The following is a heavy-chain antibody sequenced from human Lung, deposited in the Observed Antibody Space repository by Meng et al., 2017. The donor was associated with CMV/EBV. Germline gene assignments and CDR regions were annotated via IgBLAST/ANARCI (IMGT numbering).Heavy chain of an antibody. Sequence: VQLVQSGSELKKPGASVKVSCKASGYIFTSYAIHWVRQAPGQRLEWMGWINGGNGKTKYSQKFQGRVTITRDTSASTAYMELSSLRSEDTAVYYCARDVVVPAALTVRIDYWGQGTLVTVFS. V-gene: IGHV1-3*01. CDR3: ARDVVVPAALTVRIDY. CDR2: INGGNGKT. D-gene: IGHD2-2*01. J-gene: IGHJ4*02. CDR1: GYIFTSYA.